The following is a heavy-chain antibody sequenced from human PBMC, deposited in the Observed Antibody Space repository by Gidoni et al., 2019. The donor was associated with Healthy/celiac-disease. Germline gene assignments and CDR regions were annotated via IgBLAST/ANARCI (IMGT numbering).Heavy chain of an antibody. J-gene: IGHJ6*02. CDR1: GGTFSSYA. CDR2: IIPIFGTA. Sequence: QVRLVQSGAEVKKPGSSVKVSCKASGGTFSSYAISWVRQTPGQGLEWMGGIIPIFGTANYAQKFQGRVTITADKSTSTAYMELSSLRSEDTAVYYCARPNMLTGYYNVRTDYYYYYGMDVWGQGTTVTVSS. CDR3: ARPNMLTGYYNVRTDYYYYYGMDV. V-gene: IGHV1-69*06. D-gene: IGHD3-9*01.